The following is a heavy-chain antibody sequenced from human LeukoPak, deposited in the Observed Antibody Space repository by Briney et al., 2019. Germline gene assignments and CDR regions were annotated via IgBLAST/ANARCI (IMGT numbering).Heavy chain of an antibody. V-gene: IGHV3-73*01. J-gene: IGHJ4*02. D-gene: IGHD2-15*01. CDR3: TRLRGERASGDY. Sequence: PGGSLRLSCTASGFAFSGSAMHWVRQASGKGLGWVGRVRSKTNNYATEYAASVKGRFTISRDDSKNTVYLQMNSLKTEDTAVYYCTRLRGERASGDYWGRGTLVTVSS. CDR2: VRSKTNNYAT. CDR1: GFAFSGSA.